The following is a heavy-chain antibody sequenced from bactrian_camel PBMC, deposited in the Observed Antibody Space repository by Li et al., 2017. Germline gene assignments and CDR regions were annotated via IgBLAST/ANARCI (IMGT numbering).Heavy chain of an antibody. CDR1: GFAFRAAS. V-gene: IGHV3S35*01. Sequence: QLVESGGGLVQPGGSLRLSCTASGFAFRAASITWVRQAPGKGLECVANVNKDGRETFYAVSVKGRFTISRDNAKNTLYLQMNSLKSEDTALYYCARRGIGYYFGMDYWGKGTQVTVS. D-gene: IGHD5*01. CDR2: VNKDGRET. J-gene: IGHJ7*01.